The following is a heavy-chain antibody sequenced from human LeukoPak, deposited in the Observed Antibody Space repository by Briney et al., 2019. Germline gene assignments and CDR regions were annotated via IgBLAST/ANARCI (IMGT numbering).Heavy chain of an antibody. CDR1: GSTFTTYY. D-gene: IGHD6-13*01. CDR3: ASRPKGGGGSSWYDDY. J-gene: IGHJ4*02. Sequence: ASVKVSRKTSGSTFTTYYVHWVRQAPGQGLEWMGWINSNSGGTNYAQKFQGRVTMTRDTSISTAYMELSRLRSDDTAVYYWASRPKGGGGSSWYDDYWGQGTLVTVSS. V-gene: IGHV1-2*02. CDR2: INSNSGGT.